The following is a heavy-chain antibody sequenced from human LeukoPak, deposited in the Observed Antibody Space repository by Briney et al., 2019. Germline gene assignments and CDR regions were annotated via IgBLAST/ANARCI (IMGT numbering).Heavy chain of an antibody. CDR3: ARQVSSIAARRVGFDP. CDR1: GYTFTSYD. V-gene: IGHV1-8*03. Sequence: GASVKVSCKASGYTFTSYDINWVRQATGQGLEWMGWMNPNSGNTGYAQKFQGRVTTTRNTSISTAYMELSSLRSEDTAVYYCARQVSSIAARRVGFDPWGQGTLVTVSS. CDR2: MNPNSGNT. D-gene: IGHD6-6*01. J-gene: IGHJ5*02.